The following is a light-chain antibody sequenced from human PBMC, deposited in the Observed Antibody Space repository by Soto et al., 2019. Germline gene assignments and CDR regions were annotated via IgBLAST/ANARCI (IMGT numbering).Light chain of an antibody. V-gene: IGLV2-14*01. J-gene: IGLJ2*01. CDR2: EVS. CDR3: SSYTSSSTVV. Sequence: QSVLTQPASVSGSPGQSITISCTGTSGDVGGYYYVSWYQQLPGKAPKLMISEVSNRPSGVSNRFSGSKSGNTASLTISGLQAEGEADYYCSSYTSSSTVVFGGGTQLTVL. CDR1: SGDVGGYYY.